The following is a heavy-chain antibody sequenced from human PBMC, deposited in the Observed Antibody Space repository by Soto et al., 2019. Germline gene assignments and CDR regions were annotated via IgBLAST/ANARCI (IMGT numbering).Heavy chain of an antibody. J-gene: IGHJ4*02. Sequence: GALRLSCEASGFTLRNYAMTWIRQAPGKGLEWVSLISANDVGTYYAESVKTRFTISTDQSRDTVYLQMDSLRADDTAIYYCAKAKNDYNWDNRPPFDYWGQGTLVTVSS. CDR3: AKAKNDYNWDNRPPFDY. V-gene: IGHV3-23*01. D-gene: IGHD1-20*01. CDR2: ISANDVGT. CDR1: GFTLRNYA.